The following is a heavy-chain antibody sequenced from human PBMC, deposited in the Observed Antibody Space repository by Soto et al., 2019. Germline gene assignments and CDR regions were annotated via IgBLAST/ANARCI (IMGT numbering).Heavy chain of an antibody. J-gene: IGHJ4*02. D-gene: IGHD3-10*01. CDR2: IPYDGSNK. CDR1: GFTFSNNA. CDR3: AKRVGGDGWAPGY. Sequence: QVQLVESGGGVVQPGRSLRLSRAASGFTFSNNAMHWVRQPPGKGLEWVAAIPYDGSNKYYADSVKGRFTISRDNSKNTLYLQMNSLRAEDTAVYYCAKRVGGDGWAPGYWGQGTLVTVSS. V-gene: IGHV3-30*18.